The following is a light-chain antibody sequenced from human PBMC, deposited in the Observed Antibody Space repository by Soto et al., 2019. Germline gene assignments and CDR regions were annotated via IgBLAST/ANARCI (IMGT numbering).Light chain of an antibody. J-gene: IGKJ1*01. Sequence: DILMTQSTASLAVSLGDKATINCKSSQNVLYSSNNKNYLAWYQQKPGQPPKLLIYWASTRESGVPDRFSGSGSGTDFTLTISSLQAEDVAVYYCQQYYSTLWTFGQGTKVDIK. CDR1: QNVLYSSNNKNY. CDR2: WAS. CDR3: QQYYSTLWT. V-gene: IGKV4-1*01.